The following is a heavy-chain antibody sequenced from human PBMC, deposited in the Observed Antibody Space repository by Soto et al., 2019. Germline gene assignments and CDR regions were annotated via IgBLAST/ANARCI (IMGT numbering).Heavy chain of an antibody. CDR2: INAGNGNK. CDR1: GYTFTSYA. V-gene: IGHV1-3*01. CDR3: ARGPSIAARYNWFDP. D-gene: IGHD6-6*01. J-gene: IGHJ5*02. Sequence: VQLVQSGAEVKKPGASVKVSCKASGYTFTSYAMHWVRQAPGQSLGWMGWINAGNGNKKYSQKFKGRVTNTRDTSASTAYMELSSLRAEETAVYCCARGPSIAARYNWFDPWGQGTLVTVSS.